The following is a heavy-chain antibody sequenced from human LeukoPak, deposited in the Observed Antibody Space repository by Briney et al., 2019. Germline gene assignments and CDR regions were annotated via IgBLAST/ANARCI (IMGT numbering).Heavy chain of an antibody. V-gene: IGHV3-23*01. CDR1: GFTFSSYA. J-gene: IGHJ6*02. CDR2: ISGSGGST. Sequence: GGSLRLSCAASGFTFSSYAMSWVRQAPGKGLEWVSAISGSGGSTYYADSVKGRFTISRDNSKNTLYLQMNSLRAEDTAVYYCAKVFRPAAATTGGYYYGMDVWGQGTTVTVSS. CDR3: AKVFRPAAATTGGYYYGMDV. D-gene: IGHD6-25*01.